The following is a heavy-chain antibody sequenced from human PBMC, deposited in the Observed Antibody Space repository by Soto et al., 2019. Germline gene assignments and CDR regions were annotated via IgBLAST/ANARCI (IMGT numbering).Heavy chain of an antibody. D-gene: IGHD3-10*01. CDR1: GFTFSNYW. CDR3: ARDDNYYAGSIWYDVFDI. Sequence: EMQLVESGGGLVQPGGSVRLSCVASGFTFSNYWMAWVRQAPGKGLEWVANIRKDGSVIHLLESVRGRFTITRDNAKNSVYLQMNSLRAEDTAVYYCARDDNYYAGSIWYDVFDIWGQGTMVTVFS. V-gene: IGHV3-7*05. J-gene: IGHJ3*02. CDR2: IRKDGSVI.